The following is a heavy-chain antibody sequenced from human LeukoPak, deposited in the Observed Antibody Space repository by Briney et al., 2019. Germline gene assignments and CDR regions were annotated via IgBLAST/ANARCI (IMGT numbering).Heavy chain of an antibody. V-gene: IGHV2-70*11. CDR2: IDWDDDK. CDR3: ARINSSGWYWFDP. D-gene: IGHD6-19*01. Sequence: SGPALVKPTQTLTLTCTFSGFSLSTSGMCVSWIRQPPGKALEWLARIDWDDDKYYSTTLKTRLTISKDPSKNQVVLTMTNMDPVDTATYYCARINSSGWYWFDPWGQGTLVTVSS. J-gene: IGHJ5*02. CDR1: GFSLSTSGMC.